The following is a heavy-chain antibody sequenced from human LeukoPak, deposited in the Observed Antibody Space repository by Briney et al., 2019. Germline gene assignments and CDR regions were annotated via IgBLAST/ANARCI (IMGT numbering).Heavy chain of an antibody. Sequence: PGGSLRLSCAASGFTFSSYGMHWVRQAPGKGREGVAFIRYDGSNKYYADSVKGRFTISRDNSKNTLYLQMNSLRAEDTAVYYCAKDHAYYYDSSGYYPDHWGQGTLVTVSS. V-gene: IGHV3-30*02. CDR1: GFTFSSYG. CDR3: AKDHAYYYDSSGYYPDH. CDR2: IRYDGSNK. J-gene: IGHJ4*02. D-gene: IGHD3-22*01.